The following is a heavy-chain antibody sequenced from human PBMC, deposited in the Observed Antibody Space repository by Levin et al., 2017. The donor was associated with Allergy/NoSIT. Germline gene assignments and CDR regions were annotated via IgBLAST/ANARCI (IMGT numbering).Heavy chain of an antibody. D-gene: IGHD2-15*01. Sequence: PGGSLRLSCAASGFTFSNAWMSWVRQAPGKGLEWVGRIKSKTDGGTTDYAAPVKGRFTISRDDSKNTLYLQMNSLKTEDTAVYYCTTPPRLQSVFDIWGQGTMVTVSS. CDR1: GFTFSNAW. CDR2: IKSKTDGGTT. CDR3: TTPPRLQSVFDI. J-gene: IGHJ3*02. V-gene: IGHV3-15*01.